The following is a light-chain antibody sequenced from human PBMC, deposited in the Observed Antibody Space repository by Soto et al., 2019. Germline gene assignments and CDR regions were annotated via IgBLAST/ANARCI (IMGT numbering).Light chain of an antibody. CDR2: AAS. CDR3: HHYATSSRT. Sequence: EVVLTQSPATMSLYPGEGATLSCRASQSVSTYLGWYQQKPGQAPRLLIYAASSRATGIPNRFSGSGSGTDFTLSISRLEPEDFAVYYCHHYATSSRTFGQGTKVEIK. J-gene: IGKJ1*01. CDR1: QSVSTY. V-gene: IGKV3-20*01.